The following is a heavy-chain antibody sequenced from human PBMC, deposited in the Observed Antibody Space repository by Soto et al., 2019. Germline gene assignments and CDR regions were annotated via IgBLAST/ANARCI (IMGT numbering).Heavy chain of an antibody. CDR1: VGSLSPDY. CDR3: ARGGKNYGGDFDY. J-gene: IGHJ4*02. D-gene: IGHD4-17*01. CDR2: IYYSGST. V-gene: IGHV4-59*01. Sequence: SETLSLTGPVSVGSLSPDYWDWIRQPPGKGLEWIGYIYYSGSTNYNPSLKSRVTISIDTSKNQFSLKLSSVTAADTAVYYCARGGKNYGGDFDYWGQGTPVTVSS.